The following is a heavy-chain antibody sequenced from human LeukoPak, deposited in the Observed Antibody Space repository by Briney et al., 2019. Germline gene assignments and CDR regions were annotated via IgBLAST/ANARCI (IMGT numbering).Heavy chain of an antibody. D-gene: IGHD3-9*01. V-gene: IGHV4-59*08. J-gene: IGHJ5*02. CDR3: ARHRGNYYDILTGYNWFDP. CDR2: IYYSGRT. CDR1: GGSISSYY. Sequence: SETLSLTCTVSGGSISSYYWSWIRQPPGKGLEWIGYIYYSGRTNYNPSLKSRVTISVDTSKNQFSLKLSSVTAADTAVYYCARHRGNYYDILTGYNWFDPWGQGTLVTVSS.